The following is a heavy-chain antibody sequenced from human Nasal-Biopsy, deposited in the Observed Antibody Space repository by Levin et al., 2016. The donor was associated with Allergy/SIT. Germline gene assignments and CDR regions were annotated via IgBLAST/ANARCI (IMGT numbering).Heavy chain of an antibody. CDR2: IRHDGGER. CDR3: ATPSRAETAMT. V-gene: IGHV3-7*01. CDR1: GFIFSDYW. Sequence: GGSLRLSCTASGFIFSDYWMAWLRQAPGREPEWVATIRHDGGERQYVDSVWGRFTVSRDNSKNVLYLEIDSLRVEDTAVYYCATPSRAETAMTWGQGTLVTGLL. D-gene: IGHD5-18*01. J-gene: IGHJ4*02.